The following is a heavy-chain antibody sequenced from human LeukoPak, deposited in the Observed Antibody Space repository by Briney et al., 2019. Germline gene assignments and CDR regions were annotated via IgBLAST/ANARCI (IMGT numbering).Heavy chain of an antibody. CDR3: ARASGYSYH. J-gene: IGHJ5*02. CDR2: IYHSGST. Sequence: SETLSLTCTVSGYSISSGYYWGWIRQPPGKGLEWIGSIYHSGSTYYHPSLKSRVTISVDTSKNQFSLKLSAVTAADTAVYYCARASGYSYHWGQGTLVTVSS. CDR1: GYSISSGYY. D-gene: IGHD5-18*01. V-gene: IGHV4-38-2*02.